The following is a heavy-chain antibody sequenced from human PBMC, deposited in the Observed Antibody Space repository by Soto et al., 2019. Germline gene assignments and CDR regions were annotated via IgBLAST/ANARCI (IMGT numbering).Heavy chain of an antibody. CDR1: GGSISSYY. Sequence: QVQLQESGPGLVKPSETLSLTCTVSGGSISSYYWSWIRQPPGKGLEWIGYIYYSGSTNYNPSLESRVTLSVDTSKNQFSLKLSSVTAADTAVYYCARDGPSGWYSDLWGRGTLVTVSS. CDR3: ARDGPSGWYSDL. V-gene: IGHV4-59*01. CDR2: IYYSGST. J-gene: IGHJ2*01.